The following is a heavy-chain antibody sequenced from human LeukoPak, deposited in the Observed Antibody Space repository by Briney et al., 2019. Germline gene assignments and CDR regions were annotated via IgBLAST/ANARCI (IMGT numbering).Heavy chain of an antibody. D-gene: IGHD4-23*01. CDR3: ARGKSGWPPWHYFDY. Sequence: SETLSLTCTVSGGSISSSSYYWGWIRQPPGKGLEWIGSVYYSGSTYYNTSLKSRVTISVDTSKNQFSLKLSSVTAADTAVYYCARGKSGWPPWHYFDYWGQGTLVTVSS. V-gene: IGHV4-39*01. J-gene: IGHJ4*02. CDR2: VYYSGST. CDR1: GGSISSSSYY.